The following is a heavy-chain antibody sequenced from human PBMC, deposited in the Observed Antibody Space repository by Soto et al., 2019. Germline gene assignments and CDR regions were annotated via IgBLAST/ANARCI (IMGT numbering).Heavy chain of an antibody. V-gene: IGHV3-21*01. D-gene: IGHD3-22*01. CDR1: GFTFSSYS. CDR2: ISSSSSYI. J-gene: IGHJ4*02. CDR3: ARGLYYYDSSGYYGN. Sequence: GGSLRLSCAASGFTFSSYSMNWVRQAPGKGLDWVSSISSSSSYIYYADSVKGRFTISRDNAKNSLYLQMNSLRAEDTALYYCARGLYYYDSSGYYGNWGQGTLVTVSS.